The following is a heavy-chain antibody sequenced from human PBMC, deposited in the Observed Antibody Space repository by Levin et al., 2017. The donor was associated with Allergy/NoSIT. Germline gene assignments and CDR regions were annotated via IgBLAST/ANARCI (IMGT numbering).Heavy chain of an antibody. D-gene: IGHD3-22*01. V-gene: IGHV3-30*18. CDR1: GFSFGTYG. CDR2: ISYDGSQK. CDR3: AKDSSVYGQYYYYGLDV. Sequence: GESLKISCAASGFSFGTYGMHWVRQAPGKGLDWVAVISYDGSQKYYADSVKGRLTISRDNSNNTLYLQINSLGAQDTAVYYFAKDSSVYGQYYYYGLDVWGQGTTVTVSS. J-gene: IGHJ6*02.